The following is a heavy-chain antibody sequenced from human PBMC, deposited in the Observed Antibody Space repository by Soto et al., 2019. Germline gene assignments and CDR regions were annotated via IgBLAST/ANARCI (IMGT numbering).Heavy chain of an antibody. Sequence: GGSLRLSCAASGFTFSSYGMHWVRQAPGKGLEWVAVISYDGSNKYYADSVKGRFTISRDNSKNTLYLQMNSLRAEDTAVYYCAKDTPYHDYWGQGTLVTVSS. V-gene: IGHV3-30*18. CDR2: ISYDGSNK. CDR1: GFTFSSYG. CDR3: AKDTPYHDY. D-gene: IGHD2-2*01. J-gene: IGHJ4*02.